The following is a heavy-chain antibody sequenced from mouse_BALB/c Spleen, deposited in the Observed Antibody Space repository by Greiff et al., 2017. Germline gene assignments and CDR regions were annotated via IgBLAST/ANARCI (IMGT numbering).Heavy chain of an antibody. J-gene: IGHJ2*01. CDR1: GFTFSSYG. CDR2: INSNGGST. Sequence: VQLKESGGGLVQPGGSLKLSCAASGFTFSSYGMSWVRQTPDKRLELVATINSNGGSTYYPDSVKGRFTISRDNAKNTLYLQMSSLKSEDTAMYYCARLTPYYFDYWGQGTTLTVSS. V-gene: IGHV5-6-3*01. CDR3: ARLTPYYFDY. D-gene: IGHD1-3*01.